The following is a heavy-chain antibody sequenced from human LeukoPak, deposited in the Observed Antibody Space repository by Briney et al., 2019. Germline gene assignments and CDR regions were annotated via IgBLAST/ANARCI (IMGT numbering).Heavy chain of an antibody. D-gene: IGHD3-10*01. Sequence: PGGSLRLSCAASGFTLSSYWMSWVRQAPGKGLEWVANIKQDGSEKYYVDSVKGRFTISRDNAKNSLYLQMNSLRAEDTAVYYCARVSIRGVRIGWFDPWGQGTLVTVSS. CDR2: IKQDGSEK. V-gene: IGHV3-7*01. CDR3: ARVSIRGVRIGWFDP. CDR1: GFTLSSYW. J-gene: IGHJ5*02.